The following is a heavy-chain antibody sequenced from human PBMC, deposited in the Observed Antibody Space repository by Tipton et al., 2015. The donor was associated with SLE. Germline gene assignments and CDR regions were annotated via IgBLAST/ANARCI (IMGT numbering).Heavy chain of an antibody. CDR2: IFYSGST. CDR3: ARAIRGGDAFDI. V-gene: IGHV4-59*01. D-gene: IGHD3-10*01. J-gene: IGHJ3*02. CDR1: GGSISSYY. Sequence: TLSLTCTISGGSISSYYWSWIRQAPGKGLEWIGHIFYSGSTNYNPSLKSRVTISVDTSKNQFSLKLSPVTAADTAVYYCARAIRGGDAFDIWGQGTMVTVSS.